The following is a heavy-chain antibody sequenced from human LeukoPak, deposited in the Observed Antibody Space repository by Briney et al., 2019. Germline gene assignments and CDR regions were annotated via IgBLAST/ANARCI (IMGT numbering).Heavy chain of an antibody. CDR1: GGSISSGDYY. J-gene: IGHJ4*02. Sequence: SETLSLTCAVSGGSISSGDYYWSWIRQPPWKGLEWIGYIYYSGSTYYNPSLKSRIIISVDTSKNMFSLKLSSVIAADTAVYYCARAFWNDVSRVDYWGQGTLVTVSS. CDR2: IYYSGST. CDR3: ARAFWNDVSRVDY. D-gene: IGHD1-1*01. V-gene: IGHV4-30-4*08.